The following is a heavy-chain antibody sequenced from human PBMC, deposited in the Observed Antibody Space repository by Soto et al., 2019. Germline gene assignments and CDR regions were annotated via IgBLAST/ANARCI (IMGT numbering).Heavy chain of an antibody. V-gene: IGHV3-66*01. CDR3: AGAGAIGSGWYGDAFDI. CDR1: GFTVSSNY. CDR2: IYSGGST. Sequence: GGPLRLFCAASGFTVSSNYMSWVRQAPGKKLEWVSVIYSGGSTYYADSVKGRFTISRDNSKNTLYLQMNSLRAEDTAVYYCAGAGAIGSGWYGDAFDIWGQGTMVTVSS. D-gene: IGHD6-19*01. J-gene: IGHJ3*02.